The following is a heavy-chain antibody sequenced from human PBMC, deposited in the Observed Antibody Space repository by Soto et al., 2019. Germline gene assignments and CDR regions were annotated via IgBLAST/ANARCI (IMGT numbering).Heavy chain of an antibody. J-gene: IGHJ6*02. CDR1: GFTFSSYS. Sequence: ESGGGLVKPGGSLRLSCAASGFTFSSYSMNWVRQAPGKGLEWVSSISSSSSYIYYADSVKGRFTISRDNAKNSLYLQMNSLRAEDTAVYYCASIYDSSGYSPFYYYYGMDVWGQGTTVTVSS. CDR2: ISSSSSYI. CDR3: ASIYDSSGYSPFYYYYGMDV. D-gene: IGHD3-22*01. V-gene: IGHV3-21*01.